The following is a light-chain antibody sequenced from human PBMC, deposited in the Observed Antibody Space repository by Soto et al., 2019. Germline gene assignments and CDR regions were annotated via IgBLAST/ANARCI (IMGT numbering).Light chain of an antibody. V-gene: IGLV1-51*02. J-gene: IGLJ2*01. Sequence: QSVLTQPPSVSAAPGQKVSISCSGSISNIGNNAVAWYQQLPGTAPKLLIYENNKRPSGTPDRVSGSRSGTSAALGITGLQTGDEAEYYCGTWDDSLSGGVFGGGTKLTVL. CDR1: ISNIGNNA. CDR3: GTWDDSLSGGV. CDR2: ENN.